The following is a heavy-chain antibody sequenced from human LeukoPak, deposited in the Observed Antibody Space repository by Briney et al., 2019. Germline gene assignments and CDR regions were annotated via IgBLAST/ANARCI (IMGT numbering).Heavy chain of an antibody. CDR1: GFTFSSYG. V-gene: IGHV3-30*02. CDR3: AKGSKLLLITRDHYMAV. J-gene: IGHJ6*03. Sequence: PGGSLRLSCAASGFTFSSYGMRWVRQAPGKGREGVAFIRHDGSNRYYADSVKGRFTISRDNSKNTLYLQMNSLRAGDTAVYYCAKGSKLLLITRDHYMAVWGKGTTVTISS. D-gene: IGHD3-3*01. CDR2: IRHDGSNR.